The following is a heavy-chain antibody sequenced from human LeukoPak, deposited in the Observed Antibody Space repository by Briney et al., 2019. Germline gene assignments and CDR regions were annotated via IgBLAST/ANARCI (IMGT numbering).Heavy chain of an antibody. D-gene: IGHD3-10*01. V-gene: IGHV4-38-2*02. Sequence: SETLFLICTVSGYSISSDSYWGWIRQSPGKGLEWIGNIYHDGSTYYNPSLKSRVTISVDTSKNQFSLKLTSMTAADTAVYYCARDLSITMVRGVTFNFWGQGTLVTVSS. CDR2: IYHDGST. J-gene: IGHJ4*02. CDR3: ARDLSITMVRGVTFNF. CDR1: GYSISSDSY.